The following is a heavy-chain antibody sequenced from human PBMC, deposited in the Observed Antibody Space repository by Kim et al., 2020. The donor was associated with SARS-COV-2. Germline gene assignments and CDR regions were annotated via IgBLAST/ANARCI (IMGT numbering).Heavy chain of an antibody. V-gene: IGHV1-46*01. D-gene: IGHD3-22*01. Sequence: QKFQGRVTMTRDTSTSTVYMVLSSLRSEDTAVYYCARGSGYYSDMRAFDIWGQGTMVTVSS. CDR3: ARGSGYYSDMRAFDI. J-gene: IGHJ3*02.